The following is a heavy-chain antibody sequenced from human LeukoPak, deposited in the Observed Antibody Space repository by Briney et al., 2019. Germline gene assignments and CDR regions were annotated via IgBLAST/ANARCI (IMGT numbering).Heavy chain of an antibody. J-gene: IGHJ4*02. D-gene: IGHD1-26*01. V-gene: IGHV3-30*02. CDR2: IQSDGRNK. CDR1: EFIFSNSA. Sequence: PGGSLRLSCAASEFIFSNSAMDWVRQAPGKGLEWVAFIQSDGRNKHYTDSVKGRFTISRDNSQNTLYLQMSRLRTEDTAVYYCAKGWVNWGQGTLVTVSS. CDR3: AKGWVN.